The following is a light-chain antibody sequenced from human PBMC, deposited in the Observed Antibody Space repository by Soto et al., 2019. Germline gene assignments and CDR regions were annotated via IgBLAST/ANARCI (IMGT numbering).Light chain of an antibody. CDR2: GAS. Sequence: EIVLTQSPGTLSLSPGERATLSCRASQSVSSSYLAWYQQRPGQAPRLLIYGASSRATGIPDRFSGSGSGKAFTPPISRLEPEDFEVYSCQNYDTSPRTFGKGTKV. V-gene: IGKV3-20*01. CDR3: QNYDTSPRT. J-gene: IGKJ1*01. CDR1: QSVSSSY.